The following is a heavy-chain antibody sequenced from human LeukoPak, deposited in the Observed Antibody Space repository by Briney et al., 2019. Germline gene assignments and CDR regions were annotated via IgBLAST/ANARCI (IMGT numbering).Heavy chain of an antibody. D-gene: IGHD2/OR15-2a*01. CDR2: IYYSGST. CDR3: ARGTTPQNNYYFDY. J-gene: IGHJ4*02. CDR1: GGSISSYY. Sequence: PSETLSLTCTVSGGSISSYYWSWIRQPPGKGLEWIGYIYYSGSTNYNPSLKSRVTISVDTSKNQFSLKLSSVTAADTAVYYCARGTTPQNNYYFDYWGQGTLVTVSS. V-gene: IGHV4-59*01.